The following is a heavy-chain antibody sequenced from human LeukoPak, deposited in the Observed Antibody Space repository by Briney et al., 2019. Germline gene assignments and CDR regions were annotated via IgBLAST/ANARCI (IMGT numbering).Heavy chain of an antibody. J-gene: IGHJ4*02. CDR2: MYSGDST. V-gene: IGHV3-53*05. D-gene: IGHD3-10*01. CDR3: ARDLTHGSGSSYNEDY. Sequence: PGGSLRLSCAASGFTVRSNYMTWVRQAPGKGLEWVSVMYSGDSTYYDDSVKGRFTISRDNSKNTLYLQMNSLRAEDTAVYYCARDLTHGSGSSYNEDYWGQGTLVTVSS. CDR1: GFTVRSNY.